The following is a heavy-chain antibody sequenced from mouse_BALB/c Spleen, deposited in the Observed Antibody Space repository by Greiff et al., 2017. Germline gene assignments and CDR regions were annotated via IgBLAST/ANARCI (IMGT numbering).Heavy chain of an antibody. CDR3: ARSIYYDYYFAD. CDR1: GFTFSSFG. D-gene: IGHD2-4*01. CDR2: ISSGSSTI. V-gene: IGHV5-17*02. Sequence: EVKLVESGGGLVQPGGSRKLSCAASGFTFSSFGMHWVRQAPEKGLEWVAYISSGSSTIYYADTVKGRFTISRDNPKNTLFLQMTSLRSEDTAMYYCARSIYYDYYFADWGQGTLVTVSA. J-gene: IGHJ3*01.